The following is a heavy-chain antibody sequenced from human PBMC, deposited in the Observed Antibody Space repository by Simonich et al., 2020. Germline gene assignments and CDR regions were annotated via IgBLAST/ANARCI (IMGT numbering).Heavy chain of an antibody. V-gene: IGHV1-2*02. Sequence: QVQLVQSGAEVKKPGASVKVSCKASGYTFTGYYMHWVRQAPGQGLEWMGWINPNSGGTNNAKKFQGRVTMTRDTSISTAYMELSRLRSDDTAVYYCARDPVVPAAIRNAFDIWGQGTMVTVSS. CDR3: ARDPVVPAAIRNAFDI. CDR1: GYTFTGYY. CDR2: INPNSGGT. D-gene: IGHD2-2*01. J-gene: IGHJ3*02.